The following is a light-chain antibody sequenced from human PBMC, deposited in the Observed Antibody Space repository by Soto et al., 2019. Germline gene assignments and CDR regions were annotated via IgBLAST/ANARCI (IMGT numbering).Light chain of an antibody. V-gene: IGLV2-14*01. CDR2: DVT. Sequence: QSVLTQPASVSGSPGQSITISCTGTSSDVGGYNYVSWYQQHPGKPPKLMIYDVTYRPSGVSNRFSGSKSGTTASLTLSGLQAEDEADYYCSSYTSTSTYVFGTGTKVTVL. CDR1: SSDVGGYNY. J-gene: IGLJ1*01. CDR3: SSYTSTSTYV.